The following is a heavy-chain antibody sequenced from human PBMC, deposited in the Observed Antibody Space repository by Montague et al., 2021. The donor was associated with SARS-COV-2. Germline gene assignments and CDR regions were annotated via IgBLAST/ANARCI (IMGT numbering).Heavy chain of an antibody. CDR3: ARALSASYSVGGDSFDI. D-gene: IGHD5/OR15-5a*01. CDR2: ISTSSLYI. Sequence: PLRLSCVASGFTFSKYSMNWVRQAPGKGLEWVSSISTSSLYIYYSASXKGRFTISRANAKNSLFLQMDSLRAEDTAVYYCARALSASYSVGGDSFDIWGQETMVTVSS. V-gene: IGHV3-21*01. CDR1: GFTFSKYS. J-gene: IGHJ3*02.